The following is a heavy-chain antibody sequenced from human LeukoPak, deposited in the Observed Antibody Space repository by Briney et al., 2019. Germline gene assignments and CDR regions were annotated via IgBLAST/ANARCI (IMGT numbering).Heavy chain of an antibody. J-gene: IGHJ4*02. CDR3: ARDGGSSGTYYAS. CDR1: GFTFSSYA. Sequence: PGGSLRLSCAASGFTFSSYAMSWVRQAPGKGLEWVSGISGSGGSTFYADSVKGRFTISRDNAKNSLYLQMNSLRDEDTAVYYCARDGGSSGTYYASWGQGTLVTVSS. V-gene: IGHV3-23*01. CDR2: ISGSGGST. D-gene: IGHD6-19*01.